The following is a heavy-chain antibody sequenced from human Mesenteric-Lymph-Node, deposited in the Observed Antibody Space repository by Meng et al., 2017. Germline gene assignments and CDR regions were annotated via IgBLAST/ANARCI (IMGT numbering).Heavy chain of an antibody. V-gene: IGHV3-21*04. Sequence: GESLKISCAASGFTFSSYSMNWVRQAPGKGLEWVSSISSSSSYIYYADSVKGRFTISRDNSKNSLYLQMNSLRAEDTALYYCAKDFLDSSGYYGRRDAFDIWGQGTMVTVSS. CDR1: GFTFSSYS. CDR3: AKDFLDSSGYYGRRDAFDI. J-gene: IGHJ3*02. CDR2: ISSSSSYI. D-gene: IGHD3-22*01.